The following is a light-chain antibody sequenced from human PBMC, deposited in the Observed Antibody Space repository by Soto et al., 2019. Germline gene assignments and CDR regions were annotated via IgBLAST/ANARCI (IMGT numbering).Light chain of an antibody. CDR2: GNN. V-gene: IGLV1-40*01. CDR1: GATSD. Sequence: QAVVTQPPSVSGAPGQRVTISCIGATSDVHWYQHLPGTAPKLLIYGNNNRPSGVPDQFSGSKSGTSASLAITGLQAEDEADYYCQSFDSSLSALYVFGTGTKLTVL. J-gene: IGLJ1*01. CDR3: QSFDSSLSALYV.